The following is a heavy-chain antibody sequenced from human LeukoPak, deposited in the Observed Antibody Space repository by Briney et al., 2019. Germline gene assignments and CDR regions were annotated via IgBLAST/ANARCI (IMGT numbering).Heavy chain of an antibody. CDR1: GITFSSHA. CDR3: AKGGAATMRDGYNYYYYMEV. D-gene: IGHD5-24*01. CDR2: ISGSGGHT. V-gene: IGHV3-23*01. Sequence: GGSLRLSCAASGITFSSHAMSWVRQPPGKGLEWVSLISGSGGHTYYGDSVKGRFTISRDNSTNRLYLQMNSLRPEDTAVYYCAKGGAATMRDGYNYYYYMEVWGRGTTVTVSS. J-gene: IGHJ6*03.